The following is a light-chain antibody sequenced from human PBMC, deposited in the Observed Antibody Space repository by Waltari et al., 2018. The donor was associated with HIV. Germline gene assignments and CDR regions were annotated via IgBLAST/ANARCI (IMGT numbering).Light chain of an antibody. CDR3: SSYTSSSTPVV. V-gene: IGLV2-14*01. J-gene: IGLJ2*01. CDR2: EVS. CDR1: SSDFGGNNY. Sequence: QSALTQPASVSGSPGQSITIPCTGTSSDFGGNNYVSWYQQHPGKAPKLMIYEVSNRPSGVSNRFSGSKSGNTASLTISGLQAEDEADYYCSSYTSSSTPVVFGGGTKLTVL.